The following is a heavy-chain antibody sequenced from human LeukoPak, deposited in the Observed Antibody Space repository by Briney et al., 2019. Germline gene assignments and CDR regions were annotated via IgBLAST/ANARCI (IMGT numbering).Heavy chain of an antibody. D-gene: IGHD5-24*01. J-gene: IGHJ4*02. Sequence: GGSLRLSCAASGFTFSSYGMHWVRQAPGKGLEWVAFIRYDGSNKYYADSVKGRFTISRDNSKNTLYLQMNSLRAEDTAVYYCAKAGLATRQAANLEYYFDYWGQGTLVTVSS. V-gene: IGHV3-30*02. CDR3: AKAGLATRQAANLEYYFDY. CDR2: IRYDGSNK. CDR1: GFTFSSYG.